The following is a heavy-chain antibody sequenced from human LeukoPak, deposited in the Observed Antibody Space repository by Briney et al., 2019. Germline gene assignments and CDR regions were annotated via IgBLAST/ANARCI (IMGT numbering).Heavy chain of an antibody. Sequence: ASVNVSCKASGYTFTIYYMHWVRQAPGQGLEWMGIINPSGGSTSYAQKFQGRVTMTRDTSTSTVYMELSSLRSEDTAVYYCARGHSSSSGPDPTEDFDYWGQGTLVTVSS. D-gene: IGHD6-6*01. J-gene: IGHJ4*02. V-gene: IGHV1-46*01. CDR1: GYTFTIYY. CDR2: INPSGGST. CDR3: ARGHSSSSGPDPTEDFDY.